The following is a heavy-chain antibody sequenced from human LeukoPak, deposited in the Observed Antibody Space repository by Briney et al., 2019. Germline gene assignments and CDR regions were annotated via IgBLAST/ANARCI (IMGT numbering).Heavy chain of an antibody. J-gene: IGHJ3*02. D-gene: IGHD3-22*01. CDR1: GGSISSYY. Sequence: SETLSLTCTVSGGSISSYYWSWIRQPPGKGLEWIGYIYYSGSTNYNPSLKSRVTISVDTSKNQFSLKLSSVTAADTAVCYCARVMGYYDSSGYYYSNDAFDIWGQGTMVTVSS. CDR2: IYYSGST. CDR3: ARVMGYYDSSGYYYSNDAFDI. V-gene: IGHV4-59*01.